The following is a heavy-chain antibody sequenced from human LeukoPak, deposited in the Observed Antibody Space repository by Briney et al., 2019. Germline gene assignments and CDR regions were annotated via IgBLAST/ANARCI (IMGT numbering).Heavy chain of an antibody. CDR3: AKDWRWQQNTYGMNV. CDR1: GFTFSSYD. CDR2: IGTAGDT. J-gene: IGHJ6*02. D-gene: IGHD5-24*01. Sequence: GGSLRLSCAASGFTFSSYDMHWVRQATGKGLEWVSAIGTAGDTYYPGSVKGRFTISRENAKNSLYLQMNSLRAGDTAVYYCAKDWRWQQNTYGMNVWGQGTTVTVSS. V-gene: IGHV3-13*01.